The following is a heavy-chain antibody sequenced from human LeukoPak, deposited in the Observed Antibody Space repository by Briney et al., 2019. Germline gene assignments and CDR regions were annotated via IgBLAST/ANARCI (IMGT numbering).Heavy chain of an antibody. CDR1: GGSFSGYY. CDR3: ARHARHCSSTSCFYYYYYMDV. J-gene: IGHJ6*03. Sequence: PSETLSLTCAVYGGSFSGYYWSWIRQPPGKGLEWIGEINHSGSTNYNPSLKSRVTISVDTSKNQFSLKLSSVTAADTAVYYCARHARHCSSTSCFYYYYYMDVWGKGTTVTVSS. CDR2: INHSGST. D-gene: IGHD2-2*01. V-gene: IGHV4-34*01.